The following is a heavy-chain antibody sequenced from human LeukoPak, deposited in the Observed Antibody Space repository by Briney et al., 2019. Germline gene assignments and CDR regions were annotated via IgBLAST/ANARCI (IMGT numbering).Heavy chain of an antibody. J-gene: IGHJ6*03. CDR2: IYYSGST. CDR3: ARAQGPSGRYFYMDV. V-gene: IGHV4-39*07. Sequence: SETLSLTCTVSGGSISSSSYYWGWIRQPPGKGLEWIGSIYYSGSTYYNPSLKSRVTISVDTSKNQFSLKLSSVTAADTAVYYCARAQGPSGRYFYMDVWGKGTTVTVSS. D-gene: IGHD1-26*01. CDR1: GGSISSSSYY.